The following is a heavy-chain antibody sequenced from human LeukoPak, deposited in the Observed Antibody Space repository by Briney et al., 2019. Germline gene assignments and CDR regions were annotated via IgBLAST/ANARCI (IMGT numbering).Heavy chain of an antibody. CDR2: IYYSGST. V-gene: IGHV4-59*01. CDR3: AREQTEYGSGGYQFDY. CDR1: GGSISSYY. J-gene: IGHJ4*02. Sequence: SETLSLTCTISGGSISSYYWSWIRQPPGKGLEWIGYIYYSGSTNYNPSLKSRVTISVDTSKNQFSLKLSSVTAADTAVYYCAREQTEYGSGGYQFDYWGQGTLVTVSS. D-gene: IGHD3-10*01.